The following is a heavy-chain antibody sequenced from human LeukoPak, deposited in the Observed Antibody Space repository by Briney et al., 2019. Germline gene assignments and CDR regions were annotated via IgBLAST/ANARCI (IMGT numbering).Heavy chain of an antibody. CDR3: ARERCIGTSCSRGMDV. V-gene: IGHV3-74*01. CDR1: GFTVSSNY. Sequence: GGSLRLSCAASGFTVSSNYMSWVRQAPGKGLEWVSGISWNSGSIGYADSVKGRFTISGDNAKNTLYLQMNSLRAEDTAMYFCARERCIGTSCSRGMDVWGQGTTVSVSS. J-gene: IGHJ6*02. D-gene: IGHD2-2*01. CDR2: ISWNSGSI.